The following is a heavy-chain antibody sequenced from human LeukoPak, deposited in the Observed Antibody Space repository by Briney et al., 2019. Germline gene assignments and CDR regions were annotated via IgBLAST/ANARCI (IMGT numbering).Heavy chain of an antibody. Sequence: TGGSLRLSCAASGFTFSSYCMTWVRQAPGKGLEWVSYISGNSSTIYYADSVKGRFTISRDDSKNTLYLQMDSLRAEDTAVHYCARVQWLVWGIEYWGQGTLVTVPS. CDR3: ARVQWLVWGIEY. CDR1: GFTFSSYC. V-gene: IGHV3-48*01. CDR2: ISGNSSTI. D-gene: IGHD6-19*01. J-gene: IGHJ4*02.